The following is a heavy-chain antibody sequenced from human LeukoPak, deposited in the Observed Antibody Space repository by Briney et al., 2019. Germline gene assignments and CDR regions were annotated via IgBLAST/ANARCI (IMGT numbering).Heavy chain of an antibody. CDR3: ARDRGDFWSGPPLI. D-gene: IGHD3-3*01. J-gene: IGHJ3*02. CDR1: GFTFNTFW. V-gene: IGHV3-7*01. Sequence: GGSLRLSCAASGFTFNTFWMSWVRQAPGKGLEWVANIKHDGSEKYYVDSVKGRFTISRDNAKNSLYLQMNSLRAEDTAVYYCARDRGDFWSGPPLIWGQGTMVTVSS. CDR2: IKHDGSEK.